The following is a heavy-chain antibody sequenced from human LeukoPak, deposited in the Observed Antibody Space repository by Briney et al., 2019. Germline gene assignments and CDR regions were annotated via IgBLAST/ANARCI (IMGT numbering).Heavy chain of an antibody. Sequence: GGSLRLSCAASGFTFCSYDMSWVRQAPGKGLEWVSGISGNGGSTNYADSVRGRFTISRDYSKNTLYLQMNSLRAEDTAVYYCALHHGSYYLGRWFDPWGQGTLVTV. J-gene: IGHJ5*02. CDR3: ALHHGSYYLGRWFDP. CDR2: ISGNGGST. CDR1: GFTFCSYD. V-gene: IGHV3-23*01. D-gene: IGHD1-26*01.